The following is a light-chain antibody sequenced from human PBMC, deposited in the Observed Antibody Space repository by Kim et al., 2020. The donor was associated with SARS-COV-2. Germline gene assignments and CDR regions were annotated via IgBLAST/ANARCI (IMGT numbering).Light chain of an antibody. J-gene: IGLJ2*01. CDR2: DVS. CDR1: SSLVGAYNY. Sequence: QSALTQPASVSGSPGQSITISCTGTSSLVGAYNYVSWYQQHPDKAPKLIIYDVSDRPSGVSTHFSGSKSGNTASLTISGLQAADEADYYCTSYTGADTVVFGGGTKLTVL. V-gene: IGLV2-14*03. CDR3: TSYTGADTVV.